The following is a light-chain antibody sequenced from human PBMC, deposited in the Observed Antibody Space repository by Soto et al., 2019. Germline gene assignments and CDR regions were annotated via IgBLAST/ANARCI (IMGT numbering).Light chain of an antibody. Sequence: DIQMTQSPSTLSASVGDRVTITCRASQSISSWVAWYQQKPGKAPKLLIYKTSSLESGVPSRFSGSGSGTEFTLTISSLQPDDFATYYCQQYNSYSGTFGQGTKVEMK. CDR2: KTS. V-gene: IGKV1-5*03. CDR3: QQYNSYSGT. J-gene: IGKJ1*01. CDR1: QSISSW.